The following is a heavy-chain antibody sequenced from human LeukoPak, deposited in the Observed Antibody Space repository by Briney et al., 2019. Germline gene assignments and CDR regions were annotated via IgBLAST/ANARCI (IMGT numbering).Heavy chain of an antibody. J-gene: IGHJ6*03. CDR1: GGTFSSYD. CDR3: ARVASRYYYYYMDV. V-gene: IGHV1-69*06. CDR2: IMPMFGKT. Sequence: ASVKVSCKASGGTFSSYDISWVRQAPGQGLEWMGGIMPMFGKTNYAQKFQGRVTTTADKATSTAYMELSSLRSDDTAVYYCARVASRYYYYYMDVWGKGTTVTISS. D-gene: IGHD6-6*01.